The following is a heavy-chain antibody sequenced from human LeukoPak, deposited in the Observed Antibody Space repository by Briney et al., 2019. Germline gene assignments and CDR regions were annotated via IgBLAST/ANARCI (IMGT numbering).Heavy chain of an antibody. Sequence: VASVKVSCKTSGYTFTGHYVHWVRQAPGQGLEWIGWISPNSGGTNYAQRFQGRVTMTRDTSISTAYMELNSLRFDDTAVYYCASWYYYDSSGYGAFDIWGQGTMVTVSS. J-gene: IGHJ3*02. CDR1: GYTFTGHY. CDR2: ISPNSGGT. V-gene: IGHV1-2*02. CDR3: ASWYYYDSSGYGAFDI. D-gene: IGHD3-22*01.